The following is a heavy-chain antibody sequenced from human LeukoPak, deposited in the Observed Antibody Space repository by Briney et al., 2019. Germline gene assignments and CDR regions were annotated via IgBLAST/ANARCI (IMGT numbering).Heavy chain of an antibody. CDR3: ASARGGSYGAEYFQH. CDR2: IIPILGIA. J-gene: IGHJ1*01. V-gene: IGHV1-69*04. D-gene: IGHD1-26*01. Sequence: SVKVSCKASGGTFSSYAINWVRQAPGQGLEWMGRIIPILGIANYAQKFQGRVTITADKSTSTAYMELSSLRSEDTAVYYCASARGGSYGAEYFQHWGQGTLVTVSS. CDR1: GGTFSSYA.